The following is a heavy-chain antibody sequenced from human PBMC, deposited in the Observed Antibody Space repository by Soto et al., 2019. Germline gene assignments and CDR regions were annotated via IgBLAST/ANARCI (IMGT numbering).Heavy chain of an antibody. CDR2: ISGSGHAT. J-gene: IGHJ4*02. D-gene: IGHD3-22*01. CDR1: GFIFDNYA. V-gene: IGHV3-23*01. CDR3: AKGRYFDSSGGCANY. Sequence: EVKLSESGGGLIPPGASARLSCITSGFIFDNYAMSWVRQSPGRGLEWVAAISGSGHATYYTQSVQGRFIISRDKSKKTVFLQMNNLRAEDTAVYYCAKGRYFDSSGGCANYWGRGTLVTVSS.